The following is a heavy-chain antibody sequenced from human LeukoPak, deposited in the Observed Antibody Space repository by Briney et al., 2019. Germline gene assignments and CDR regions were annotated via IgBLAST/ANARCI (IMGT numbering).Heavy chain of an antibody. D-gene: IGHD3/OR15-3a*01. Sequence: ASVKVSCKASGYTFTSNGITWVRQAPGQGLEWVGWISCNNGDTRYAQKFQGRVTMTTDTSTSTAYMELRSLRSDDTAVYYCARDWARGLGGYWGQGTLVTVSS. J-gene: IGHJ4*02. CDR2: ISCNNGDT. CDR1: GYTFTSNG. CDR3: ARDWARGLGGY. V-gene: IGHV1-18*01.